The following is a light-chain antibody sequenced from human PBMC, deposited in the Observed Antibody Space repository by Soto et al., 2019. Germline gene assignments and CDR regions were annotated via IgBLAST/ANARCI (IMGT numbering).Light chain of an antibody. J-gene: IGKJ4*01. CDR1: QNVNSD. CDR3: QQYNNWPLT. Sequence: EIVMTQSPATLSVFPGERATLSCRASQNVNSDLAWYQEKPGQTPRLLIYGASTRATGIPTKFSGSGFGTDFTLTISSLQSDDSAVYYCQQYNNWPLTFGGGTKVEI. V-gene: IGKV3-15*01. CDR2: GAS.